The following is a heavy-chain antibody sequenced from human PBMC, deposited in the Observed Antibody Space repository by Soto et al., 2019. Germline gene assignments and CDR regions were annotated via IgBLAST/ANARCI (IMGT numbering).Heavy chain of an antibody. CDR3: AKVERPGAGIID. D-gene: IGHD6-19*01. CDR2: ISVSVGST. V-gene: IGHV3-23*01. J-gene: IGHJ4*02. CDR1: GFTFSSYA. Sequence: EVQLLESGGGLVQPGGSLRLSCAASGFTFSSYAMSWVRQAPGKGLDWVSAISVSVGSTYYADSVKGRFTISRDNSKNTLYLKMNTLSAEDTAVYYCAKVERPGAGIIDGGQGPLVTVSS.